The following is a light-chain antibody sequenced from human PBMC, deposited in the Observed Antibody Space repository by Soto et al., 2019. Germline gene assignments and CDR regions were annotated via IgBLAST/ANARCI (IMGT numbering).Light chain of an antibody. J-gene: IGLJ2*01. CDR2: EVS. Sequence: QSALTQPASVSGSPGQSITISCTGTSSDVGGYNYVSWYQQHPGKAPKLMIFEVSNRPSGVSHRFSGSKSGNTASLTISGLQAEDDADYYCTSYTSSSTLVFGGGTQLTVL. CDR1: SSDVGGYNY. V-gene: IGLV2-14*01. CDR3: TSYTSSSTLV.